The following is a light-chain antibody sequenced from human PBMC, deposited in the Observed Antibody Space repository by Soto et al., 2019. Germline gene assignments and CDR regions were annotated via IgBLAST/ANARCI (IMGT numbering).Light chain of an antibody. Sequence: DIQMTQSPSSLSASLGDRITITCRASQSISSYLNWYQQKSGKAPKLLIHDASSLQNGVPSRFSGSGSGTHFTLPISNLQPEDFATYYCQQSYSSPPITFGQGTRLDIK. J-gene: IGKJ5*01. CDR1: QSISSY. V-gene: IGKV1-39*01. CDR3: QQSYSSPPIT. CDR2: DAS.